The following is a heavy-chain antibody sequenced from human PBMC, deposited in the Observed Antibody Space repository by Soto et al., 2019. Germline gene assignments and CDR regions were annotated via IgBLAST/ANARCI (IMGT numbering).Heavy chain of an antibody. J-gene: IGHJ5*02. CDR1: GGSVSSGSYY. CDR3: ARKIDSDWRRDWFDP. V-gene: IGHV4-61*01. D-gene: IGHD2-15*01. CDR2: IYYSGST. Sequence: KTSETLSLTCTVSGGSVSSGSYYWSWIRQPPGKGLEWIGYIYYSGSTNYNPSLESRVTISVDTSKNQFSLKLSSVTAADTAVYYCARKIDSDWRRDWFDPWGQGTLVTVSS.